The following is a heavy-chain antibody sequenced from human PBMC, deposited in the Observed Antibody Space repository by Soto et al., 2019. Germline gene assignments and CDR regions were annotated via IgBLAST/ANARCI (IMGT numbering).Heavy chain of an antibody. CDR1: GFTLSDYY. Sequence: PGGSPRLSCAASGFTLSDYYMSGIRQAPGEGLEWVSYISSSGSTIYYADSVKGRFTISRDNAKNSLYLQMNSLRAEDTAVYYCARDYGSGSYLAPETFDYWGQGTLVTVSS. CDR3: ARDYGSGSYLAPETFDY. D-gene: IGHD3-10*01. CDR2: ISSSGSTI. V-gene: IGHV3-11*01. J-gene: IGHJ4*02.